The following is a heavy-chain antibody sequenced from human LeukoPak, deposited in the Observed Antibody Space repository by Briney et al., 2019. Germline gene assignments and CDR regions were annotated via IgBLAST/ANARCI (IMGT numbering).Heavy chain of an antibody. CDR3: AADAPPATGTQTGDC. Sequence: PGGSLRLSCAASGFSVSNNFMTWVRQAPGKGLEWVSVIYSDGTTYYADSVTGRFTISRGNAKNTLYHQMNSLRIEETAVEYCAADAPPATGTQTGDCWGQGTLVTVSS. J-gene: IGHJ4*02. CDR2: IYSDGTT. D-gene: IGHD6-13*01. V-gene: IGHV3-53*01. CDR1: GFSVSNNF.